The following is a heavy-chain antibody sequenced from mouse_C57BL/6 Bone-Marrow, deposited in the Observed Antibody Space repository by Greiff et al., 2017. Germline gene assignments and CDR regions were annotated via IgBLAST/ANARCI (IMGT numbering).Heavy chain of an antibody. CDR2: ILTGGGST. J-gene: IGHJ3*01. CDR3: TSGFLRRRCAY. CDR1: GYTFTGYG. D-gene: IGHD2-12*01. V-gene: IGHV1-9*01. Sequence: QVQLQQSGAGLMKPGASVKLSCKASGYTFTGYGISWVRQRPGHGLEWVGEILTGGGSTYYTEKVKGRVTFAGDTASNTVYMQISSLTTEDSAIYYCTSGFLRRRCAYWGKGTLVTVSA.